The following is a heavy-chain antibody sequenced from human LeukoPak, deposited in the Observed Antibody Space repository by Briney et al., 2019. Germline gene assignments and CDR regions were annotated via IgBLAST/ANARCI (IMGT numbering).Heavy chain of an antibody. CDR1: GITFSSYA. CDR2: ISYDGSNK. Sequence: PGGSLRLSCAASGITFSSYAMHWVRQAPGKGLEWVAVISYDGSNKYYADSVKGRFTISRDNSKNTLYLQMNSLRAEDTAVYYCAKVGGSYYRRYFDYWGQGTLVTVSS. CDR3: AKVGGSYYRRYFDY. V-gene: IGHV3-30*04. J-gene: IGHJ4*02. D-gene: IGHD1-26*01.